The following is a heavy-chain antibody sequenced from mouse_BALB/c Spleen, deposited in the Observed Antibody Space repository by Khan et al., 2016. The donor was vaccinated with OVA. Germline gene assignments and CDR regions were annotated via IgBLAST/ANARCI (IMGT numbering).Heavy chain of an antibody. D-gene: IGHD1-1*01. Sequence: VQLKEAGPGLVKPSQSLSLTCTVTGYSITSDYAWNWIRQPPGNKLEWMGYISYSGSTSYNPSLKSRISITRDPSTNQSFLQLNSMTTEATATYDCARSGSDDSSYNWYFDVWGAGTTVTVSS. V-gene: IGHV3-2*02. CDR1: GYSITSDYA. J-gene: IGHJ1*01. CDR2: ISYSGST. CDR3: ARSGSDDSSYNWYFDV.